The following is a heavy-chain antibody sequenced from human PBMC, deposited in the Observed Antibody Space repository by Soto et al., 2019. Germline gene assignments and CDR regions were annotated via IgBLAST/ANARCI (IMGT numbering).Heavy chain of an antibody. Sequence: QITLKESGPTLVKPTQTLTLTCTFSGFSLSTGGLGVGWIRQPPGEALEWLALLYWDDDKRYSPSLRSRLTITKDNSKNQVVLIMTNMDPVDTATYYCVHSRCGGDCLRSYSSHYYYGMDVWGQGTTVTVSS. CDR3: VHSRCGGDCLRSYSSHYYYGMDV. CDR1: GFSLSTGGLG. CDR2: LYWDDDK. J-gene: IGHJ6*02. V-gene: IGHV2-5*02. D-gene: IGHD2-21*02.